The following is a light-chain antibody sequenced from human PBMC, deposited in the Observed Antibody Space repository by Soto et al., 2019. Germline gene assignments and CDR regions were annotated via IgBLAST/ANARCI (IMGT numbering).Light chain of an antibody. V-gene: IGLV1-40*01. CDR1: SSNIGAYYD. CDR3: QPYDNRLSCSV. J-gene: IGLJ1*01. CDR2: GNN. Sequence: QSVLTQPPSVSGAPGQRVTISCTGSSSNIGAYYDVHWYQQLPGTAPKLLIYGNNNRPSGVPDRFSGSKSGTSASLAITGLQAEDEAHYYCQPYDNRLSCSVFGTGTKVIVL.